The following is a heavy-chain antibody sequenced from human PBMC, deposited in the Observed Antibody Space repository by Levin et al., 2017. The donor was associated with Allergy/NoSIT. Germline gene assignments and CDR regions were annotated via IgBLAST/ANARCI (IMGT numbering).Heavy chain of an antibody. J-gene: IGHJ6*03. CDR2: IYPGDSDT. CDR1: GYSFTSYW. V-gene: IGHV5-51*01. Sequence: ASVKVSCKGSGYSFTSYWIGWVRQMPGKGLEWMGIIYPGDSDTRYSPSFQGQVTISADKSISTAFLQWSSLKASDTAMYYCARRGGYADYYMDVWGKGTTVTVSS. D-gene: IGHD5-12*01. CDR3: ARRGGYADYYMDV.